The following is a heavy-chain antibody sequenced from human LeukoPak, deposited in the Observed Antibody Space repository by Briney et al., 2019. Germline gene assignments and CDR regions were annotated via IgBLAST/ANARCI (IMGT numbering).Heavy chain of an antibody. CDR1: GFTFSSYE. J-gene: IGHJ4*02. CDR2: ITGPGDT. CDR3: AKALDGSGSYYKGSY. D-gene: IGHD3-10*01. V-gene: IGHV3-23*01. Sequence: GGSLRLSCAASGFTFSSYEMNWVRQAPGKGLEWVSTITGPGDTYYADSVKGRFTISRDNSKNTLYLQMSSLRAEDTAVYYCAKALDGSGSYYKGSYWGQGTLVTVSS.